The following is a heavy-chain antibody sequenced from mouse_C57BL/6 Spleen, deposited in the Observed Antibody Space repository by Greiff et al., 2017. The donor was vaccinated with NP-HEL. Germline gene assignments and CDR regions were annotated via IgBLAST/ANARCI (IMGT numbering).Heavy chain of an antibody. V-gene: IGHV5-4*03. D-gene: IGHD4-1*01. Sequence: EVKLMESGGGLVKPGGSLKLSCAASGFTFSSYAMSWVRQTPEKRLAWVATISDGGSYTYYPDNVKGRFTISRDNAKNNLYLQMSHLKSEDTAMYYCARGDWEAPSDYWGQGTTLTVSS. J-gene: IGHJ2*01. CDR1: GFTFSSYA. CDR3: ARGDWEAPSDY. CDR2: ISDGGSYT.